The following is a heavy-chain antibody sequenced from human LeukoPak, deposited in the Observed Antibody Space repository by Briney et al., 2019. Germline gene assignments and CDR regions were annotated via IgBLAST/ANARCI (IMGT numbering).Heavy chain of an antibody. Sequence: PGGSLRLSCAASGLIFNTYWISWVRQAPGKRLEWLATINQDGSEKYYVDSVKGRFTISRDNAKNSLFLQMNSLRAEDTAVYYCTTFYTRLTDYWGQGTLVTVSS. D-gene: IGHD2/OR15-2a*01. CDR2: INQDGSEK. V-gene: IGHV3-7*05. CDR1: GLIFNTYW. J-gene: IGHJ4*02. CDR3: TTFYTRLTDY.